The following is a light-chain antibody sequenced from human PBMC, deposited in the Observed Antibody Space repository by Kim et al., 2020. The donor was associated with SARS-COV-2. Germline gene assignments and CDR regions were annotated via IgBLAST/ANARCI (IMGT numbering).Light chain of an antibody. Sequence: SPGGRATPSCRASQSVSSSYLAWYQRKPGQAPRLLTYGASSRATGIPDRFSGGGSGTDFTLTISRLEPEDFAVFYCQQYGSSPFTFGPGTKVDIK. CDR1: QSVSSSY. CDR2: GAS. J-gene: IGKJ3*01. CDR3: QQYGSSPFT. V-gene: IGKV3-20*01.